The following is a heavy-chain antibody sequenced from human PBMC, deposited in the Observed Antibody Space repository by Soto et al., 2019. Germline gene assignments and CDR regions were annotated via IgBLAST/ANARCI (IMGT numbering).Heavy chain of an antibody. Sequence: GGSLRLSCAASGFTFNSYSMNWVRQAPGKGLEWVSSISSSSSYIYYADSVKGRFTISRDNAKNSLYLQMNSLRAEDTAVYYCARAASYYGMDVWGQGTTVTVSS. CDR3: ARAASYYGMDV. CDR1: GFTFNSYS. V-gene: IGHV3-21*01. CDR2: ISSSSSYI. J-gene: IGHJ6*02.